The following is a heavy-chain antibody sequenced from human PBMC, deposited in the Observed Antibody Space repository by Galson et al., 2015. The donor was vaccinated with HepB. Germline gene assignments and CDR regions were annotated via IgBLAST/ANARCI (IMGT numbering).Heavy chain of an antibody. J-gene: IGHJ4*02. CDR1: GFTFSSYS. Sequence: SLRLSCAASGFTFSSYSMNWVRQAPGKGLEWVSSISSSSSYIYYADSVKGRFTISRDNAKNSLYLQMNSLRAEDTAVYYCANEKEWELLFPAPFDYWGQGTLVTVSS. CDR2: ISSSSSYI. D-gene: IGHD1-26*01. CDR3: ANEKEWELLFPAPFDY. V-gene: IGHV3-21*01.